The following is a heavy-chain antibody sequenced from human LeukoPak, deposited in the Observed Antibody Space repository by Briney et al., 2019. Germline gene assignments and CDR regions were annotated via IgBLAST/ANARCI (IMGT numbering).Heavy chain of an antibody. J-gene: IGHJ4*02. CDR1: GFTFSSYG. Sequence: GGSLRLSCAASGFTFSSYGMHWVRQAPGKGLEWVAFIRYDGSNKYYTDSVKGRFTISRDNSKNTLYLQMNSLRAEDTAVYYCANVGPHSYGAFFDYWGQGTLVTVSS. CDR3: ANVGPHSYGAFFDY. D-gene: IGHD5-18*01. CDR2: IRYDGSNK. V-gene: IGHV3-30*02.